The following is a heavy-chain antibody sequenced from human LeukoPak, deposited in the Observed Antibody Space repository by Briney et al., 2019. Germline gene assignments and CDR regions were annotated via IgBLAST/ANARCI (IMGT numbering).Heavy chain of an antibody. D-gene: IGHD3-16*02. V-gene: IGHV4-39*01. Sequence: SETLSLTCTVSGGSISSSSYYWGWIRQPPGKGLEWIGSIYYSGSTYYNPSLKSRVTISVDTSKNQFSLKLSSVTAADTAVYYCARQSGDYDYVWGSYRYTDYFDYWGQGTLVTVSS. CDR3: ARQSGDYDYVWGSYRYTDYFDY. CDR1: GGSISSSSYY. CDR2: IYYSGST. J-gene: IGHJ4*02.